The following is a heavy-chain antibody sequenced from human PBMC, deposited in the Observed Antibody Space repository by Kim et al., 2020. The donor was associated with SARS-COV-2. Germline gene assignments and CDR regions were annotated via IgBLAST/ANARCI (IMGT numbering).Heavy chain of an antibody. CDR2: IYSGGSST. CDR3: AKSATAMVDTAYDY. D-gene: IGHD5-18*01. J-gene: IGHJ4*02. Sequence: GGSLRLSCAASGFTFSSYAMSWVRQAPGKGLEWVSVIYSGGSSTYYADSVKGRFTISRDNSKNTLYLQMNSLRAEDTAVYYCAKSATAMVDTAYDYWGQGTLVPVSS. V-gene: IGHV3-23*03. CDR1: GFTFSSYA.